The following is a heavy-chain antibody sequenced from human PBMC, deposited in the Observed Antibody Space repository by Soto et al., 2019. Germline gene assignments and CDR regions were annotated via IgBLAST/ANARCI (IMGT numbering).Heavy chain of an antibody. V-gene: IGHV3-48*02. CDR2: ISSSSSTI. D-gene: IGHD2-2*02. CDR3: ARGPHPSRTRSSNSCYTWIRKVTGRCDGMDV. J-gene: IGHJ6*02. Sequence: GGALRGSCADSGCTFSSYSINWGRQAPGKGLEWVSYISSSSSTIYYADSVKGRFTISRDNAKNSLYLQMNSLRDEDTAVYYCARGPHPSRTRSSNSCYTWIRKVTGRCDGMDVWRQGTTVPVS. CDR1: GCTFSSYS.